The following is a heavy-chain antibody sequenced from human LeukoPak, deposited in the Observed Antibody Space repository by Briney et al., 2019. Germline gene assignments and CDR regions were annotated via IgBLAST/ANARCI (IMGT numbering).Heavy chain of an antibody. D-gene: IGHD6-13*01. J-gene: IGHJ2*01. CDR2: IIPILGIA. V-gene: IGHV1-69*04. CDR3: AAYSSSWDFTGWYFDL. Sequence: ASVKVSCKASGGTFSSYAISWVRQAPGQGLEWVGRIIPILGIANYAQKFQGRVTITADKSTSTAYMELSSLRSEDTAVYYCAAYSSSWDFTGWYFDLWGRGTLVTVSS. CDR1: GGTFSSYA.